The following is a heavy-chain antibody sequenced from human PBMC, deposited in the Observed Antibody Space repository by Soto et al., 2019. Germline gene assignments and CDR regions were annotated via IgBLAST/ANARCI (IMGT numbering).Heavy chain of an antibody. CDR3: ARLQYTVVTALDI. CDR2: TYYGSKWYN. CDR1: GNSVSSNSAA. J-gene: IGHJ3*02. V-gene: IGHV6-1*01. D-gene: IGHD2-15*01. Sequence: SQTLSLTCVISGNSVSSNSAAWIWIRQSPSRGLEWLGRTYYGSKWYNDYAVSVKSRITINPDTSKNQLSLQLSSVTAADTAVYYCARLQYTVVTALDIWGQGTMVTVSS.